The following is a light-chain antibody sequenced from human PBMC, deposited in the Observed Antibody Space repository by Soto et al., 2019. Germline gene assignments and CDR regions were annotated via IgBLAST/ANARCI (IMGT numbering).Light chain of an antibody. CDR3: QQYENLPVT. CDR1: QSLVYSDGNTY. Sequence: DTVMTQSPLSLPVTLGQPASISCRSSQSLVYSDGNTYLNWYQQKPGKAPVLLIFDGSRLEAGAPSRFSGSGLGTEFSFTISSLQPEDFATYYCQQYENLPVTFGGGTKVDIK. V-gene: IGKV2D-30*01. J-gene: IGKJ4*01. CDR2: DGS.